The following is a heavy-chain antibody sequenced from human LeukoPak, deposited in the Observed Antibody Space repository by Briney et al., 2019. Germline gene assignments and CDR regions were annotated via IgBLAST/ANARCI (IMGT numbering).Heavy chain of an antibody. CDR3: ARKYYYDSSVDAFDI. CDR1: GGSISSSSYY. CDR2: IYYSGST. J-gene: IGHJ3*02. Sequence: SETLSLTCTVSGGSISSSSYYWGWIRQPPGKGLEWIGSIYYSGSTYYNPSLKSRVTISVDTSKNQFSLKLSSVTAADTAVYYCARKYYYDSSVDAFDIWGQGTMVTVSS. D-gene: IGHD3-22*01. V-gene: IGHV4-39*07.